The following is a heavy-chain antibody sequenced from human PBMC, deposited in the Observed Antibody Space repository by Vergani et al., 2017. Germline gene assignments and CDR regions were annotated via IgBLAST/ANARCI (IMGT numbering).Heavy chain of an antibody. Sequence: QVQLQESGPGLVKPSQTLSLTCTVSGGSISSGDYYWSWLRQPPGKGLEWIGYIYYSGSTYYNPSLKSRVTISVDTSKNQFSLKLSSVTAADTAVYYCARGDIVVVPAADYYYYGMDVWGQGTTVTVSS. V-gene: IGHV4-30-4*01. CDR2: IYYSGST. D-gene: IGHD2-2*01. CDR3: ARGDIVVVPAADYYYYGMDV. J-gene: IGHJ6*02. CDR1: GGSISSGDYY.